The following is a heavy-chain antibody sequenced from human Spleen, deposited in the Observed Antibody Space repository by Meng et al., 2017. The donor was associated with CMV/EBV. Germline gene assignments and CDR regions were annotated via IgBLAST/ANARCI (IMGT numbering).Heavy chain of an antibody. D-gene: IGHD3-3*01. CDR3: AREPQFLEWSIYYYYGMDV. Sequence: GGSLRLSCAASGFTFSSYSMNWVRQAPGKGLEWVSSISSSSSYIYYADSVKGRFTISRDNAKNSLYLQMNSLRAEDTAVYYCAREPQFLEWSIYYYYGMDVWGQGTTVTVSS. J-gene: IGHJ6*02. V-gene: IGHV3-21*01. CDR1: GFTFSSYS. CDR2: ISSSSSYI.